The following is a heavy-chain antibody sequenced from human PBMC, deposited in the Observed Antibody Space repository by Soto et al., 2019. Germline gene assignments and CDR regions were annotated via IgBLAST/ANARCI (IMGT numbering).Heavy chain of an antibody. D-gene: IGHD4-17*01. CDR3: AGGDYGDPIDF. Sequence: QVHLVESGGGVVQPGKSLRLSCAASGFTFDNYGMLWVRQAPGKGLEWVALISYDDSYRYYTNSVRGRFTISRDNSKNMVFLHMNSLQGDDTAVYYCAGGDYGDPIDFWGQGTLVTVSS. CDR1: GFTFDNYG. CDR2: ISYDDSYR. J-gene: IGHJ4*02. V-gene: IGHV3-33*01.